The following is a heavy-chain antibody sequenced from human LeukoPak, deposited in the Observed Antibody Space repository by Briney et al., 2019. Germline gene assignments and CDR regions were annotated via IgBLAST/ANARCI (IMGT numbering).Heavy chain of an antibody. CDR3: ARARDLSLFDQ. D-gene: IGHD3-16*02. CDR1: GYTFSSYG. Sequence: ASVKVSCKASGYTFSSYGFTWVRQAPGQGLEWMGWIRGYSGDTNYAKSLQGRVTMTTDTSTSTAYMELRSLRSDDTAVYYCARARDLSLFDQWGQGTLVTVSS. V-gene: IGHV1-18*01. CDR2: IRGYSGDT. J-gene: IGHJ4*02.